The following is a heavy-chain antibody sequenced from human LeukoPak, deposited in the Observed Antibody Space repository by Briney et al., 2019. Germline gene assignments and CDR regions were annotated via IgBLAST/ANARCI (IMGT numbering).Heavy chain of an antibody. CDR1: GYTFTSYG. CDR2: ISAYNGNT. Sequence: ASVKVSCKASGYTFTSYGISWVRQAPGQGLEWMGWISAYNGNTNYAQKLQGRVTMTTDTSTSTAYMELRSLRSDDTAVYYCARGSKKKRFYGGKDYYFDYWGQGTLVTVSS. CDR3: ARGSKKKRFYGGKDYYFDY. D-gene: IGHD4-17*01. J-gene: IGHJ4*02. V-gene: IGHV1-18*01.